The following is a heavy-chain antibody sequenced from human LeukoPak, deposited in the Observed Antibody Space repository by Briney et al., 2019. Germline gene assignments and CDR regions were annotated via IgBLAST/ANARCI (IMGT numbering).Heavy chain of an antibody. CDR1: GGSISSSSYY. CDR3: ATIRRGSIYGYFDF. J-gene: IGHJ4*02. CDR2: LLDSWRT. V-gene: IGHV4-61*05. D-gene: IGHD5-18*01. Sequence: PSETLSLTCTVSGGSISSSSYYWGWIRQPPGKGLEWIGYLLDSWRTKDNPSLQSRVTLSADTSKNQFSLRLTSVTAADTAVYYCATIRRGSIYGYFDFWGQGILVTVSS.